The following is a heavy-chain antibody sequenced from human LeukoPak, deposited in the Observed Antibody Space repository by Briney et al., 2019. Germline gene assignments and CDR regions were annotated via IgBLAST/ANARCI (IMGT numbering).Heavy chain of an antibody. CDR3: ARDRVTDWNPSNWFDP. J-gene: IGHJ5*02. CDR1: GYTFTGYY. CDR2: INPNSGGT. V-gene: IGHV1-2*02. Sequence: ASVRDSCKASGYTFTGYYMHWVRQAPGQRLEWMGWINPNSGGTNYAQKFQGRVTMTRDTSISTAYMELSRLRSDDTAVYYCARDRVTDWNPSNWFDPWGQGTLVTVSS. D-gene: IGHD1-1*01.